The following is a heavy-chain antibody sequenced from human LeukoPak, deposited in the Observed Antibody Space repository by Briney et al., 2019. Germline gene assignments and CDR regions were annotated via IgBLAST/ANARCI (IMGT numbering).Heavy chain of an antibody. D-gene: IGHD6-13*01. Sequence: VGSLRLSCAASGFTFSSYAMSWVRQAPGKGLEWVSAISGSGGSTYYADSVKGRFTISRDNSKNTLYPQMNSLRAEDTAVYYCAKETLGIAAAGHFDYWGQGTLVTVSS. CDR2: ISGSGGST. CDR1: GFTFSSYA. V-gene: IGHV3-23*01. J-gene: IGHJ4*02. CDR3: AKETLGIAAAGHFDY.